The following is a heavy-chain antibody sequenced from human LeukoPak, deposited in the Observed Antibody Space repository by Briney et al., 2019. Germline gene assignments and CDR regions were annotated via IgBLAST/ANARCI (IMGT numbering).Heavy chain of an antibody. CDR2: ISGSGGST. D-gene: IGHD6-19*01. CDR1: GFTFSSYA. V-gene: IGHV3-23*01. Sequence: GGSLRLSCAASGFTFSSYAMSWVRQAPGKGLEWVSAISGSGGSTYYADSVKGRFTISRDNSKNTLYLQMNGLRAEDTAVYYCARDLRQWAVAGNYYGMDVWGQGTTVTVSS. J-gene: IGHJ6*02. CDR3: ARDLRQWAVAGNYYGMDV.